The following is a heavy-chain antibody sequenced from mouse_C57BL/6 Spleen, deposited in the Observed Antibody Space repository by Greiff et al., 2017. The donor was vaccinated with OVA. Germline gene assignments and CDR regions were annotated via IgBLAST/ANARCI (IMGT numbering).Heavy chain of an antibody. J-gene: IGHJ2*01. Sequence: VHVKQSGPELVKPGASVKISCKASGYSFTDYNMNWVKQSNGKSLEWIGVINPNYGTTSYNQKFKGKATLTVDQSSSTAYMQLNSLTSEDSAVYYCASGYYGSSYFDCWGQGTTLTVSS. D-gene: IGHD1-1*01. CDR3: ASGYYGSSYFDC. CDR2: INPNYGTT. CDR1: GYSFTDYN. V-gene: IGHV1-39*01.